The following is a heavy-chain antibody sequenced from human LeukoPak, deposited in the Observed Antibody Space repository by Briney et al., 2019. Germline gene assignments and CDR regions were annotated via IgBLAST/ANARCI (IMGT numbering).Heavy chain of an antibody. CDR1: GGSINTYF. CDR3: ARQHSPGYFDY. J-gene: IGHJ4*02. D-gene: IGHD1-14*01. V-gene: IGHV4-59*08. CDR2: INYSGST. Sequence: PSETLSLTCTVSGGSINTYFWTWIRQPPGKGLEWIGYINYSGSTNSNPSLKSRLAMSVDPSKNQFSVKLTSVTAADTAVYYCARQHSPGYFDYWGQGTLVTVSS.